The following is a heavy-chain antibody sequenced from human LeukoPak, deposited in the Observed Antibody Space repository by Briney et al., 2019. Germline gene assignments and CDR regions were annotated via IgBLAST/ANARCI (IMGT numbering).Heavy chain of an antibody. Sequence: GGSLRLSCAASGFTFSSYWMSWVRQAPGKGLEWVANIKQDGSEKYYVDSVKGRFTISRDNAKNSLYLQMNSLRAEDTAVYYCARDGLWFGELLRTYYYYMDVWGKGTTVTVSS. D-gene: IGHD3-10*01. J-gene: IGHJ6*03. CDR1: GFTFSSYW. V-gene: IGHV3-7*01. CDR2: IKQDGSEK. CDR3: ARDGLWFGELLRTYYYYMDV.